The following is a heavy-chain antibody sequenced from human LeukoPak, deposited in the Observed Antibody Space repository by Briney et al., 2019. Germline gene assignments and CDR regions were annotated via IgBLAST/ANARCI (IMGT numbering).Heavy chain of an antibody. Sequence: SETLSLTCVVSGGSISSSNWWSWVRQPPEKGLEWIGEIYHSGSTNYNPSLKSRVTISVDTSKNQFSLKLSSVTAADTAVYYCARDWGRGYYDSSGYYGNWGQGTLVTVSS. CDR2: IYHSGST. V-gene: IGHV4-4*02. CDR1: GGSISSSNW. D-gene: IGHD3-22*01. J-gene: IGHJ4*02. CDR3: ARDWGRGYYDSSGYYGN.